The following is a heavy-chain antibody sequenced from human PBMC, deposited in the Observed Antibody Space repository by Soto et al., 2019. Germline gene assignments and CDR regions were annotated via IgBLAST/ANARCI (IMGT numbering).Heavy chain of an antibody. CDR1: GYTFTSYY. J-gene: IGHJ5*02. CDR3: ARDRMDPSRWRRLGGGYHWFDP. D-gene: IGHD3-16*01. CDR2: INPSGGST. Sequence: ASVKVSCKASGYTFTSYYMHWVRQPPGQGLEWMGIINPSGGSTSYAQKFQGRVTMTRDTSTSTVYMELSSLRSEDTAVYYCARDRMDPSRWRRLGGGYHWFDPWGQGTLVTVSS. V-gene: IGHV1-46*01.